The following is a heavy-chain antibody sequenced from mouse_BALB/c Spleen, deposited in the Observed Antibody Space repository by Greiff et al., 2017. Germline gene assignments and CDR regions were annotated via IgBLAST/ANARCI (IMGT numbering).Heavy chain of an antibody. D-gene: IGHD2-3*01. Sequence: EVKLMESGGGLVKLGGSLKLSCAASGFTFSSYYMSWVRQTPEKRLELVAAINSNGGSTDYPDTVKGRFTISRDTAKNTLYLQMSSLKSEDTALYYGARHDGVRYFDVWGAGTTVTVSS. CDR1: GFTFSSYY. CDR2: INSNGGST. J-gene: IGHJ1*01. CDR3: ARHDGVRYFDV. V-gene: IGHV5-6-2*01.